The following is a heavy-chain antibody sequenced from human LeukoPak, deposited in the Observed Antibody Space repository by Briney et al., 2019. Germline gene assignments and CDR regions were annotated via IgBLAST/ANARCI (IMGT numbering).Heavy chain of an antibody. CDR2: ISSSGSTI. CDR3: ARGYNYYYYMDV. J-gene: IGHJ6*03. Sequence: LSLTCSVSSGFITAYYWSWIRQPPGKGLEWISYISSSGSTIYYADSMKGRFNISRDNAKNSVYLQMDSLRAEDTAVYYCARGYNYYYYMDVWGKGTTVTVAS. V-gene: IGHV3-11*04. CDR1: SGFITAYY.